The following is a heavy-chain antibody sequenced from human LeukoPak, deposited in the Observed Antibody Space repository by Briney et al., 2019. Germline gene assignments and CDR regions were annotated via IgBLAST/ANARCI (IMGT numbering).Heavy chain of an antibody. Sequence: GGSLRLSCAASGFTFSSYSMGWVRQAPGKGLEWVSYIGSSPTTIFYADSVKGRFTISRDNAKNSLYLQMNSLRAEDTAVYYCARDHIAVAGPFDPWGQGTLVTVSS. CDR1: GFTFSSYS. CDR2: IGSSPTTI. CDR3: ARDHIAVAGPFDP. D-gene: IGHD6-19*01. V-gene: IGHV3-48*01. J-gene: IGHJ5*02.